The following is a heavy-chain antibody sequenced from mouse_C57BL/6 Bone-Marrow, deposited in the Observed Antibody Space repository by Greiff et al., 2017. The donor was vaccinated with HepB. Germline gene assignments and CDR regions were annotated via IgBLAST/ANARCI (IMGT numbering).Heavy chain of an antibody. CDR2: IDPEDGDT. J-gene: IGHJ4*01. D-gene: IGHD1-1*01. V-gene: IGHV14-2*01. CDR1: GFNIKDYY. Sequence: VQLQQSGAELVKPRASVKLSCTASGFNIKDYYMHWVKQRTEQGLEWIGRIDPEDGDTKYAPKFQGKATITADTSSNTAYLQLSSLTSEDTAVYYCARRYYGSSYAMDYWGQGTSVTVSS. CDR3: ARRYYGSSYAMDY.